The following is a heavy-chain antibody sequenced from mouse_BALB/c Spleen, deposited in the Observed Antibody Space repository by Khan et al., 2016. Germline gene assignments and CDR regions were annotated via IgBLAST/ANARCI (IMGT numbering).Heavy chain of an antibody. V-gene: IGHV3-2*02. CDR1: GYSITSDYA. Sequence: EVQLQESGPGLVKPSQSLSLTCTVTGYSITSDYAWNWIRQFPGNKLEWMGYISYSGNTSYNPSLKSRFTITRDTSTNQFFLQLNSVTTEDTATYCGARLMITGWFAYWGQGTLVTVSA. D-gene: IGHD2-4*01. CDR2: ISYSGNT. J-gene: IGHJ3*01. CDR3: ARLMITGWFAY.